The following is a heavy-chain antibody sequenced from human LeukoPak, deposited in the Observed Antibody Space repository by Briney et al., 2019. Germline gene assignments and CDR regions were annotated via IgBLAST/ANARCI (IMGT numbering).Heavy chain of an antibody. CDR2: ISYDGSNK. CDR3: ARVGLSRAFDI. CDR1: GFTFSSYA. J-gene: IGHJ3*02. D-gene: IGHD3-16*02. Sequence: PGGSLRLSCAASGFTFSSYAMHWVRQAPGKGLEWVAVISYDGSNKYYADSVKGRFTISRDNSKNTLYLQMNSLRAEDTAVYYCARVGLSRAFDIWGQGTMVTVSS. V-gene: IGHV3-30-3*01.